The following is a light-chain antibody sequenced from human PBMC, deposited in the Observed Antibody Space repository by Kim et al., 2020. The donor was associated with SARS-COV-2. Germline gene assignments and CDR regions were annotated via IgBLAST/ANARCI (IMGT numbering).Light chain of an antibody. J-gene: IGLJ2*01. CDR1: SGHSSYA. CDR2: LNSDGSH. CDR3: QTWGTGRR. Sequence: QPVLTQSPSASASLGASVKLTCTLSSGHSSYAIAWHQQQPEKGPRYLMKLNSDGSHSKGDGIPDRFSGSSSGAERYLTISSLPSEDEADYYCQTWGTGRRFGGGTQLTVL. V-gene: IGLV4-69*01.